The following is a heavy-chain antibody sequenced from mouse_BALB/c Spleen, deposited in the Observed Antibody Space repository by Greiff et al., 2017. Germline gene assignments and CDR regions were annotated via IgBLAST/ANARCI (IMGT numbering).Heavy chain of an antibody. CDR3: AKNSDRYDAMDY. D-gene: IGHD2-14*01. CDR1: GFSLTSYG. Sequence: VQGVESGPSLVQPSQSLSITCTVSGFSLTSYGVHWVRQSPGKGLEWLGVIWRGGSTDYNAAFMSRLSITKDNSKSQVFFKMNSLQADDTAIYYCAKNSDRYDAMDYWGQGTSVTVSS. V-gene: IGHV2-5-1*01. CDR2: IWRGGST. J-gene: IGHJ4*01.